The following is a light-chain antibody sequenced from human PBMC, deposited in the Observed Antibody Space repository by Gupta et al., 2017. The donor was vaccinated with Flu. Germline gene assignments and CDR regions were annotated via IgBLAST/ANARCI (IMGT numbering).Light chain of an antibody. CDR3: EAWDERLLRV. Sequence: QSVLTQPPSASGTPGQRVTISCSGSSSNIGSHSVSWYQQLPGTAPKPLISKHNQRPSGVPDRFSGSKSGPCASLALSGLQSEDEADDDCEAWDERLLRVFGGGTKVTVL. J-gene: IGLJ2*01. V-gene: IGLV1-44*01. CDR2: KHN. CDR1: SSNIGSHS.